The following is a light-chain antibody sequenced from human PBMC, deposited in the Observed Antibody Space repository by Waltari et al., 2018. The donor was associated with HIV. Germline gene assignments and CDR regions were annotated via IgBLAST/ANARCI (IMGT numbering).Light chain of an antibody. V-gene: IGLV1-40*01. CDR2: GNT. CDR1: SPQIGDVFE. J-gene: IGLJ2*01. CDR3: QSYDSSLSAIVF. Sequence: QPVLTPPPSVSAAPGHRVTISCTGTSPQIGDVFELHYFEHLPGTAPKLIIYGNTDRPSVVPDRFSASRSGTSASLAITGLQADDEADYYCQSYDSSLSAIVFFGGGTKLTVL.